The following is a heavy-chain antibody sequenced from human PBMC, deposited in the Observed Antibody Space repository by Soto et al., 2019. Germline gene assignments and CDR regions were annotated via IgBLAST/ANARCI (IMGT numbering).Heavy chain of an antibody. CDR2: IYYSGST. CDR3: ARHGQLLGYSGYVFVP. CDR1: GGSISSYY. V-gene: IGHV4-59*08. J-gene: IGHJ5*02. Sequence: PSETLSLTCTVSGGSISSYYWSWIGQPPGKGLEWIGYIYYSGSTNYNPSLKSRVTISVDTTKNQFSLKLSSVTAADTAVYYCARHGQLLGYSGYVFVPWGQRTLVTVSS. D-gene: IGHD5-12*01.